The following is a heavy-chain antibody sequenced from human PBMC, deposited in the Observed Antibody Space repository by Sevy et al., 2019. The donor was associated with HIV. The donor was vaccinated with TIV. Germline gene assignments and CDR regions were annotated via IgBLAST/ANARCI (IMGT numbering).Heavy chain of an antibody. CDR1: RFIFSDYH. CDR3: AKWDADRRWFFDY. D-gene: IGHD1-26*01. CDR2: ISSSSSYV. J-gene: IGHJ4*02. V-gene: IGHV3-21*06. Sequence: GGSLRLSCAASRFIFSDYHMNWIRQAPGKGLEWVSSISSSSSYVYHADSVKGRFTISRDNAKNSLYLQMNSLRAEDTAVYYCAKWDADRRWFFDYWGQGTLVTVSS.